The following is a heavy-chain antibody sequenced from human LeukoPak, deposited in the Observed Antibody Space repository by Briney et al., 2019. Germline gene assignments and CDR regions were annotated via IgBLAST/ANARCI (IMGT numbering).Heavy chain of an antibody. CDR3: ARDHRQADQRLAVGGFDY. CDR2: IYYSGST. CDR1: GGSISSGGYY. Sequence: SETLSLTCTVSGGSISSGGYYWSWIRQHPGKGLEWIGYIYYSGSTYYNPSLKSRVTISVDTSKNQFSLKLSSVTAADTAVYYCARDHRQADQRLAVGGFDYWGQGTLVTVSS. V-gene: IGHV4-31*03. J-gene: IGHJ4*02. D-gene: IGHD6-25*01.